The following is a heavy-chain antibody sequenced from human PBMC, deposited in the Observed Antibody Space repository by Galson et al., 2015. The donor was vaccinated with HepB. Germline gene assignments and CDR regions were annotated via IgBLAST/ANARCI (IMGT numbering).Heavy chain of an antibody. Sequence: SLRLSCAASGFTFSGYGMHWVRQAPGKGLEWVAVIWYDGSNRYYAGSAKGRFTISRDNSRNTLYLQMNSLRAEDTAVYYCARRVDTAMGEPLHFWGPGTMVTVSS. CDR1: GFTFSGYG. CDR2: IWYDGSNR. V-gene: IGHV3-33*08. D-gene: IGHD5-18*01. J-gene: IGHJ3*01. CDR3: ARRVDTAMGEPLHF.